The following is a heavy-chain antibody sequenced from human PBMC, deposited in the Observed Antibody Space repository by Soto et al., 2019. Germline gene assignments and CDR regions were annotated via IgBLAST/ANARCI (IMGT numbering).Heavy chain of an antibody. CDR1: GYTFTSYD. D-gene: IGHD4-4*01. V-gene: IGHV1-8*01. J-gene: IGHJ6*02. CDR3: AIFPYSNYYYGMDV. Sequence: ASVKVSCKASGYTFTSYDINWVRQATGQGLEWMGWMNPNSGNTGYAQKFQGRVTMTRNTSISTAYMELSSLRSEDTAVYYCAIFPYSNYYYGMDVWGQGTTVTVSS. CDR2: MNPNSGNT.